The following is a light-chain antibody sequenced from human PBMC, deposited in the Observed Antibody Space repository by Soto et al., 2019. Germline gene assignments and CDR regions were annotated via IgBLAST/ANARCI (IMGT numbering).Light chain of an antibody. CDR1: QSVSSN. V-gene: IGKV3D-15*01. J-gene: IGKJ5*01. Sequence: EIVMTQSPATLSVSPVERATLSCRASQSVSSNLAWYQQKPGQAPRLLIYGASNRATGIPDRFSGSGSGTEFSLTISSLQSEDFAVYYCQQYSKWPITFGQGTRLEIK. CDR2: GAS. CDR3: QQYSKWPIT.